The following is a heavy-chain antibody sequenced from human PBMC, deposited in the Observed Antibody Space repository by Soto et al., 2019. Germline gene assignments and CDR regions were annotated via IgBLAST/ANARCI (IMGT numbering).Heavy chain of an antibody. CDR1: GGSFSGYY. CDR2: INHSGST. D-gene: IGHD6-13*01. J-gene: IGHJ6*02. V-gene: IGHV4-34*01. CDR3: ARGMGSSWYRDYYYYGMDV. Sequence: KTSETLSLTCAVYGGSFSGYYSSWIRQPPGKGLEWIGEINHSGSTNYDPSLKSRVTISVDTSKNQFSLKLSSVTAADTAVYYCARGMGSSWYRDYYYYGMDVWGQGTTVTVYS.